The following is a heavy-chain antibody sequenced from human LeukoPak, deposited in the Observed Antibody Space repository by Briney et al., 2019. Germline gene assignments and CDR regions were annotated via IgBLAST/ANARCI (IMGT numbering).Heavy chain of an antibody. CDR3: ARRRCSSTSCYAYRVVVNWFDP. J-gene: IGHJ5*02. D-gene: IGHD2-2*01. V-gene: IGHV4-34*01. Sequence: PSETLSLTCAVYGGSFSGYYWSWIRQPPGKGLEWIGEINHSRSTNYNPSLKSRVTISVDTSKNQFSLKLSSVTAADTAVYYCARRRCSSTSCYAYRVVVNWFDPWGQGTLVTVSS. CDR1: GGSFSGYY. CDR2: INHSRST.